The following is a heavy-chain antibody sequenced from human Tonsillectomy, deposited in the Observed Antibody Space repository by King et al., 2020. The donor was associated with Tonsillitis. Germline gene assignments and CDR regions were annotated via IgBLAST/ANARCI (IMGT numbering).Heavy chain of an antibody. Sequence: VQLVQSGGGLVKPGGSLRLSCAASGFTFSSYSMNWVRQAPGKGLEWVSSISSSSSYIYYADSVKGRFTISRDNAKNTLYLQMNSLRAEDTAVYYFARVRSPLNQWPDYWGQGTLVTVSS. CDR1: GFTFSSYS. J-gene: IGHJ4*02. D-gene: IGHD6-19*01. CDR3: ARVRSPLNQWPDY. CDR2: ISSSSSYI. V-gene: IGHV3-21*01.